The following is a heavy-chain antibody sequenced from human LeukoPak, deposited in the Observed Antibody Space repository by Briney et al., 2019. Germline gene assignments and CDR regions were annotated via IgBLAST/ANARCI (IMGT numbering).Heavy chain of an antibody. CDR1: GGTFSSYA. D-gene: IGHD3-10*01. CDR2: IIPIFGTA. J-gene: IGHJ4*02. V-gene: IGHV1-69*13. Sequence: SVKVSCKASGGTFSSYAISWVRQAPGQGLEWMGGIIPIFGTANYAQKFQGRVTITADESTNTAYMELSSLRSEDTAVYYCARDPSMVRGENTPYFDYWGQGTLVTVSS. CDR3: ARDPSMVRGENTPYFDY.